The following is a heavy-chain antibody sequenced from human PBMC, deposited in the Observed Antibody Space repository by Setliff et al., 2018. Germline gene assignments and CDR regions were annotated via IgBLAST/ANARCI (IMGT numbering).Heavy chain of an antibody. Sequence: ASETLSLTCTVSGGSISSYYWSRIRQSPGKGLEWIGYIYYSGSTNYNPSLKSRVTISVDTSKNQFSLKLSSVTAADTAVYYCARRPLYHYDFWSNWFDPWGQGTLVTVSS. J-gene: IGHJ5*02. D-gene: IGHD3-3*01. CDR3: ARRPLYHYDFWSNWFDP. CDR2: IYYSGST. V-gene: IGHV4-59*01. CDR1: GGSISSYY.